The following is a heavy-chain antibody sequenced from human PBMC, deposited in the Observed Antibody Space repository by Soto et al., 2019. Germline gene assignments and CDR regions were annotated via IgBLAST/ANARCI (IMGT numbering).Heavy chain of an antibody. J-gene: IGHJ4*02. CDR1: GFTFSSYA. CDR3: AQTGSGYYYDY. V-gene: IGHV3-23*01. D-gene: IGHD3-22*01. CDR2: ISGSGGST. Sequence: GGSLRLSCAASGFTFSSYAMSWVRQAPGKGLEWVSDISGSGGSTYYAASVKGRFNISRDNSKNTLYLQMNSLRAEDTSVYYCAQTGSGYYYDYWGQGTLVTVSS.